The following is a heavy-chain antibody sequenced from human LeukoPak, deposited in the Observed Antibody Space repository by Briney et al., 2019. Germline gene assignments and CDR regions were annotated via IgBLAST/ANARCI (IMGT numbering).Heavy chain of an antibody. D-gene: IGHD3-16*02. CDR3: ARSDRDYIWGSYRYGPSTA. J-gene: IGHJ4*02. Sequence: KPSETLSLTCTVSGGSISSYYWSWIRQPPGKGLEWIGYLYNNGGTRYNPSLRSRVTISVDTSKNLFSLKLSSVTAADTAVYYCARSDRDYIWGSYRYGPSTAWGQGTLVTVSS. V-gene: IGHV4-59*01. CDR2: LYNNGGT. CDR1: GGSISSYY.